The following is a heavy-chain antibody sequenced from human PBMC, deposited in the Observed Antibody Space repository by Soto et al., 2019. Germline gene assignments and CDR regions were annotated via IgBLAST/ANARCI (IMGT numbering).Heavy chain of an antibody. V-gene: IGHV4-34*01. D-gene: IGHD2-15*01. J-gene: IGHJ6*03. CDR3: ARRRGYCSGGSCYSQYYYYYYMDV. CDR1: GGSFSGYY. CDR2: INHSGST. Sequence: PSETLSLTCAVYGGSFSGYYWSWIRQPPGKGLGWIGEINHSGSTNYNPSLKSRVTISVDTSKNQFSLKLSSVTAADTAVYYCARRRGYCSGGSCYSQYYYYYYMDVWGKGTTVTVSS.